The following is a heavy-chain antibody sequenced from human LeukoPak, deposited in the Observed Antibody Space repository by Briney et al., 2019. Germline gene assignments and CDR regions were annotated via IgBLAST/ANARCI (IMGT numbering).Heavy chain of an antibody. CDR2: INSDGSST. Sequence: GGSLRLSCAASGFTFSSYWMHWVRQAPGKGLVWVSRINSDGSSTSYADSVKGRFTISRDNAKNTLYLQMNSLRAEDTAVYYCARAPTLYGSGPVLDYWGQGTLVTVSS. D-gene: IGHD3-10*01. CDR3: ARAPTLYGSGPVLDY. V-gene: IGHV3-74*01. CDR1: GFTFSSYW. J-gene: IGHJ4*02.